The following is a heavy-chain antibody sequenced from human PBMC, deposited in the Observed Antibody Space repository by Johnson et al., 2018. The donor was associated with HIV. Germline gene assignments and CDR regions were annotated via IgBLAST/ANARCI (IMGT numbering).Heavy chain of an antibody. V-gene: IGHV3-11*04. CDR1: GFTFSDYY. J-gene: IGHJ3*02. CDR2: IRNSVTTI. CDR3: ARKGSSGFGGIDAFDI. D-gene: IGHD3-22*01. Sequence: QVQLVESGGGFVNPGGSPRLSCAASGFTFSDYYLSWVRPAPEQGLEWVSYIRNSVTTISYASPVKGRFTISRDNAKKSLYLQMNSLRVEDTAVYYCARKGSSGFGGIDAFDIWGQGTMVTVSS.